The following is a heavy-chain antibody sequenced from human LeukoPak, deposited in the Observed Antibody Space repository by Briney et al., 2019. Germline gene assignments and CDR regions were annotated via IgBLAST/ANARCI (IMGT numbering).Heavy chain of an antibody. Sequence: GGSLRLSCAASGFTFSSYAMSWVRQAPGKGLEWVSAISGSGGSTYYADSVKGRFTISRDNSKNTLYLQMNSLRAEDTAVYYCASVVASAGSYHVYLSYFDYWGQGTLVTVSS. J-gene: IGHJ4*02. D-gene: IGHD3-10*01. V-gene: IGHV3-23*01. CDR3: ASVVASAGSYHVYLSYFDY. CDR1: GFTFSSYA. CDR2: ISGSGGST.